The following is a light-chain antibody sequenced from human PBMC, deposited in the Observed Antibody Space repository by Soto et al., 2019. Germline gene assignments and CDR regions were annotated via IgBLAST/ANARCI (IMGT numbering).Light chain of an antibody. J-gene: IGLJ1*01. CDR3: AAWDESRNGYV. CDR1: SSNIGSNT. CDR2: SNN. V-gene: IGLV1-44*01. Sequence: QSVLTQPPSASGTPGQRVTISCSGSSSNIGSNTVNWYQQLPGTAPKLLIYSNNQRPSGVPDRFSGSKSGTSASLAISGLQSEDEADYYCAAWDESRNGYVFGTGTQLTVL.